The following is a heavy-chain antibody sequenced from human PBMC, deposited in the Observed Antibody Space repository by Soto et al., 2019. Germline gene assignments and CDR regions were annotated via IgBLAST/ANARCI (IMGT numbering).Heavy chain of an antibody. V-gene: IGHV4-31*03. D-gene: IGHD3-3*01. Sequence: SETLSLTCTVSGGSISSGDYYWSWIRQHPGKALEWIGYIYYSGSTYYNPSLESRVSISGDTSKNQFSLKLSSVTAADTAVYYCARRRTDFWSGYSSYFDYWGQGALVTVSS. CDR1: GGSISSGDYY. J-gene: IGHJ4*02. CDR2: IYYSGST. CDR3: ARRRTDFWSGYSSYFDY.